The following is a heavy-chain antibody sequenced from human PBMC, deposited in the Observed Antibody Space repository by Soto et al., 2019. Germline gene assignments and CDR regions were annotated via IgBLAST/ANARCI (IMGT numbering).Heavy chain of an antibody. D-gene: IGHD6-13*01. J-gene: IGHJ6*02. CDR3: ARGGGRIAAAGKGDYYYYGMDV. Sequence: QVQLVQSGAEVKKPGASVKVSCKASGYTFTSYGISWVRQAPGQGLEWMGWISAYNGNTNYAQKLQGRVTMTTDTTTSNAYMQRRSLRSDDTAVYYCARGGGRIAAAGKGDYYYYGMDVWGQGTTVTVSS. CDR1: GYTFTSYG. V-gene: IGHV1-18*01. CDR2: ISAYNGNT.